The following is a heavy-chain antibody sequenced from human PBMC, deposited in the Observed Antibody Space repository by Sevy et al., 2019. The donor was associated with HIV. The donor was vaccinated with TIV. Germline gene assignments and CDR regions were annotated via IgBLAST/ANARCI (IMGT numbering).Heavy chain of an antibody. D-gene: IGHD2-15*01. Sequence: SETLSLTCAVYGGSFSGYYWSWIRQPPGKGLEWIGEINHSGSTNYNPSLKSRVTISVDTSKNQFSLKESSVTAADTAVYYCARGVIDIVVVVAAKGHDAFDIWGQGTMVTVSS. CDR3: ARGVIDIVVVVAAKGHDAFDI. CDR2: INHSGST. V-gene: IGHV4-34*01. J-gene: IGHJ3*02. CDR1: GGSFSGYY.